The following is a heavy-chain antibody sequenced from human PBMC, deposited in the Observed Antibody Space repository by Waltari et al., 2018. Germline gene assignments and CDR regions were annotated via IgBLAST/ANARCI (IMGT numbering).Heavy chain of an antibody. CDR3: ARDGHGTVDFDL. V-gene: IGHV3-74*01. Sequence: EVQLVESGGGLVQPGGSLRLSCAASGFTFGSYWMHWVRQAPGKGLVWVLRVTIDGSRTTYAESGKGRFTISRDNARNTLYLQMNSLRAEDTAVYYCARDGHGTVDFDLWGQGTVVTVSS. CDR1: GFTFGSYW. J-gene: IGHJ4*02. CDR2: VTIDGSRT.